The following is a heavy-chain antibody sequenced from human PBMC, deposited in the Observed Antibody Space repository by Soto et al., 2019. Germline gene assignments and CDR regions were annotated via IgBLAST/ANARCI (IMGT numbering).Heavy chain of an antibody. D-gene: IGHD7-27*01. CDR3: VRQDVQAWGRIDP. CDR2: IYHSGIT. V-gene: IGHV4-39*01. CDR1: GGSINGRTYY. Sequence: LSLTCTVSGGSINGRTYYWGWILQPPGKGLEWIGTIYHSGITYYNPSLKSRVTMFEDTSKNQFSLKMTFVTAADTAVYYCVRQDVQAWGRIDPWGQGALVTVSS. J-gene: IGHJ5*02.